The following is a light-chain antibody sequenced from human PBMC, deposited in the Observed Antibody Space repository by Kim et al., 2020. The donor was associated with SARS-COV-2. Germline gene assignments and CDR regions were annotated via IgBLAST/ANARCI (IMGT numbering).Light chain of an antibody. CDR2: QNN. CDR1: KLGDKY. CDR3: QAWDSSIAV. V-gene: IGLV3-1*01. Sequence: SYELTQPPSVSVSPGQTASITCSGDKLGDKYVCWYQQKPGQSPVLVIYQNNKRPSGSPERFSGSNSGNTATLTISGTQAMDEADYHCQAWDSSIAVFGGGTQLTVL. J-gene: IGLJ2*01.